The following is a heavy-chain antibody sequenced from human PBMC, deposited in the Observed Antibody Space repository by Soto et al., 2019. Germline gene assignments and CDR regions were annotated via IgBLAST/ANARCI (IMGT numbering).Heavy chain of an antibody. Sequence: GGSLRLSCAASGFSFDYYGMHWVRQSPGKGLEWVTGISWNSGTIGYADSVKGRFTISRDNAKNSLYLQMNSLRAEDTALYYCARDVWSRASGPPDSWGQGTLVTVSS. V-gene: IGHV3-9*01. J-gene: IGHJ4*02. CDR3: ARDVWSRASGPPDS. D-gene: IGHD3-10*01. CDR1: GFSFDYYG. CDR2: ISWNSGTI.